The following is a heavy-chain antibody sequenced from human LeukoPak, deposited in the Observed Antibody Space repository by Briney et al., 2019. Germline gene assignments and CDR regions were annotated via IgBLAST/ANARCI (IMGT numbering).Heavy chain of an antibody. CDR2: ISSSSSYI. Sequence: GGSLRLSCAASGFTFSSYSMNWVRQAPGKGLEWVSSISSSSSYIYYADSVKGRFTISRDNAKNSLYLQMNSLRAEDTAVYYCARDGAAGRIRMFDYWGQGTLVTVSS. D-gene: IGHD6-13*01. CDR3: ARDGAAGRIRMFDY. CDR1: GFTFSSYS. V-gene: IGHV3-21*01. J-gene: IGHJ4*02.